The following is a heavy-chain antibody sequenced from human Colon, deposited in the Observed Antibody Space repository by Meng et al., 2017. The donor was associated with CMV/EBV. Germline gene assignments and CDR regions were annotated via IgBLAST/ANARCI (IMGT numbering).Heavy chain of an antibody. D-gene: IGHD2-2*01. J-gene: IGHJ4*02. Sequence: GESLKISCAASGFSFSTHGINWFQQAPGKGLEWISYINSNAATKDYADSVRGRFTISRDNRLNSVYLQMSSLRAADTAVYYCARGYCDPLNCYAGGGYWGQGALVTVSS. CDR2: INSNAATK. CDR1: GFSFSTHG. V-gene: IGHV3-48*04. CDR3: ARGYCDPLNCYAGGGY.